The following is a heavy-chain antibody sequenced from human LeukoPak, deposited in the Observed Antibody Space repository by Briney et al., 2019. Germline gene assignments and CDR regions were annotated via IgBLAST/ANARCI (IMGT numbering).Heavy chain of an antibody. Sequence: GGSLRLSCAASGFTFSDYWMHWVRQAPGKGLVWVSSISGNSAHILYADSVKGRFTISRDNAKNSVHLQMNSLRAEDTAVYYCARDPYGIAAAGPNTGYYYYYMDVWGKGTTVTVSS. J-gene: IGHJ6*03. CDR1: GFTFSDYW. CDR2: ISGNSAHI. D-gene: IGHD6-13*01. CDR3: ARDPYGIAAAGPNTGYYYYYMDV. V-gene: IGHV3-21*04.